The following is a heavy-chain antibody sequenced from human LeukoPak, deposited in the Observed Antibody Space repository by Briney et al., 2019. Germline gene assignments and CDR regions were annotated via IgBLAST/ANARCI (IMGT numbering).Heavy chain of an antibody. J-gene: IGHJ6*02. CDR1: GGSISSYY. CDR3: ARLMGMDV. CDR2: IYYSGST. Sequence: PSETLSLTCSVSGGSISSYYWSWIRQPPGKGPEWIGYIYYSGSTNYNPSLKSRVTISVDTSKNQFSLKLSSVTAADTAVYYCARLMGMDVWGQGTTVTVSS. V-gene: IGHV4-59*08. D-gene: IGHD3-16*01.